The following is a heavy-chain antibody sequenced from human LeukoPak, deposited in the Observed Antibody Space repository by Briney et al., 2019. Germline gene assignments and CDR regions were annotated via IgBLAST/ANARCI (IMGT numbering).Heavy chain of an antibody. CDR1: GGTFSSYA. J-gene: IGHJ4*02. CDR3: ASSSYYDFWSASYFDY. D-gene: IGHD3-3*01. V-gene: IGHV1-69*05. CDR2: IIPIFGTA. Sequence: SVKVSCKASGGTFSSYAISWVRQAPGQGLEWMGRIIPIFGTANYAQKFQGRVTITTDESTSTAYMELSSLRSEDTAVYYCASSSYYDFWSASYFDYWGKGTLVTVSS.